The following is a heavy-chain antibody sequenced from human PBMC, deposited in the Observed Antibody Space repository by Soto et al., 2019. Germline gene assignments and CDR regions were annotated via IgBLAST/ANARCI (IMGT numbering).Heavy chain of an antibody. CDR1: GGSISSYY. Sequence: SETLSLTCTVSGGSISSYYWSWIRQPPGKGLEWIGYIYYSGSTNYNPSLKSRVTISVDTSKNQFSLKLSSVTAADTAVYYCARGAVVVVAATPDAFDIWGQGTMVTV. V-gene: IGHV4-59*01. D-gene: IGHD2-15*01. J-gene: IGHJ3*02. CDR2: IYYSGST. CDR3: ARGAVVVVAATPDAFDI.